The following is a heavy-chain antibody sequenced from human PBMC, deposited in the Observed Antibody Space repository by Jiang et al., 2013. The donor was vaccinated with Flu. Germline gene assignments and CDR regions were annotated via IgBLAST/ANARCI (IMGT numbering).Heavy chain of an antibody. CDR3: ATGSSSWDFDY. J-gene: IGHJ4*02. D-gene: IGHD6-13*01. V-gene: IGHV3-43*02. Sequence: VQLLESGGALEQPGGSLRLSCAASGFTFSNYAMGWVRQAPGKGLEWVSTISWDGGSTYYADSVKGRFTISRDNNKNSLYLQMNSLRTEDTALYYCATGSSSWDFDYWGQGTLVTVSS. CDR2: ISWDGGST. CDR1: GFTFSNYA.